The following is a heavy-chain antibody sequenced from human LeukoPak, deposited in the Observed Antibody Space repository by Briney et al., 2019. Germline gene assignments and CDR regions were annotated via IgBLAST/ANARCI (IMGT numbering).Heavy chain of an antibody. J-gene: IGHJ4*02. CDR2: ISAYNGNT. V-gene: IGHV1-18*01. Sequence: ASVTVSCTASGYTFTSYGISWVRQAPGQGLEWMGWISAYNGNTNYAQKLQGRVTMTTDTSTSTTYMELRSLRSDDTAVYYCARDLYSYGSGTYGGYWGQGTLVTVSS. CDR3: ARDLYSYGSGTYGGY. CDR1: GYTFTSYG. D-gene: IGHD3-10*01.